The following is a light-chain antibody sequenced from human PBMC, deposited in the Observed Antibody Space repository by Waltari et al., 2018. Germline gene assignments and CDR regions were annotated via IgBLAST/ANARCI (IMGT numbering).Light chain of an antibody. Sequence: DIQMTQSPSTLSASIGDRVTITCRASQSVSTWLAWYQQKPGRAPKVLIYKASTLERGVPSRFSGSGSGTEFTLTISSLQPEDFATYYCQQYTSYSYSFGQGTKLEIK. CDR2: KAS. CDR3: QQYTSYSYS. J-gene: IGKJ2*03. V-gene: IGKV1-5*03. CDR1: QSVSTW.